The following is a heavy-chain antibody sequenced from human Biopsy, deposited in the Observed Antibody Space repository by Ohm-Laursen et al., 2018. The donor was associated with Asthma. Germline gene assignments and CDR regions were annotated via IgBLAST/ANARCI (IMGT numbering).Heavy chain of an antibody. J-gene: IGHJ5*02. D-gene: IGHD6-13*01. Sequence: SVKVSCKASGYTFIGCNIHWMRQAPGQGPEWMGRINPNSGGTNYAQKFQGRVTMTRDTSISTAYMEVSRLRSDDTAVYYCARGQKSAGDRWFDPWGQGTLVTVSS. CDR1: GYTFIGCN. CDR3: ARGQKSAGDRWFDP. CDR2: INPNSGGT. V-gene: IGHV1-2*06.